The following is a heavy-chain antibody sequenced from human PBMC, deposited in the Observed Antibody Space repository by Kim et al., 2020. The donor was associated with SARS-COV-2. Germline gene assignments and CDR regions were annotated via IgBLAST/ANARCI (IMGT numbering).Heavy chain of an antibody. D-gene: IGHD6-19*01. J-gene: IGHJ4*02. CDR1: GGTFSSYA. V-gene: IGHV1-69*13. CDR2: IIPIFGIA. Sequence: SVKVSCKASGGTFSSYAISWVRQAPGQGLEWMGGIIPIFGIANYAQKFQGRVTITADESTSTAYMELSSLRSEDTAVYYCARTQAVAGVYYFDYWGQGTLVPVSS. CDR3: ARTQAVAGVYYFDY.